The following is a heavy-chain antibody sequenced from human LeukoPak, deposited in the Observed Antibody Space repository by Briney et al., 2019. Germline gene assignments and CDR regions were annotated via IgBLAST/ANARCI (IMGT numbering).Heavy chain of an antibody. J-gene: IGHJ3*02. Sequence: SETLSLTCTVSGGSISSSSYYWGWIRQPPGKGLEWIGSIYYSGSTYYNPSLKSRVTISVDTSKNQFSLKLSSVTAADTAVYYCVRSTKLLDVFDIWGQGTMVTVSS. CDR1: GGSISSSSYY. V-gene: IGHV4-39*07. D-gene: IGHD2-2*01. CDR2: IYYSGST. CDR3: VRSTKLLDVFDI.